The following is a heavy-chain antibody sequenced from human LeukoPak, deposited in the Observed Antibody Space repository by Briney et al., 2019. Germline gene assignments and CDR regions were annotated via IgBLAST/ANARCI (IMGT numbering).Heavy chain of an antibody. Sequence: PSETLSLNCAVYGGSFSGYYWSWIRQPPGKGLEWIGEINHSGSTNYNPSLKSRVTISVDTSKNQFSLKLSSVTAADTAVYYCARGLVVGYYYDSSGYYNWFDPWGQGTLVTVSS. CDR2: INHSGST. D-gene: IGHD3-22*01. J-gene: IGHJ5*02. CDR3: ARGLVVGYYYDSSGYYNWFDP. V-gene: IGHV4-34*01. CDR1: GGSFSGYY.